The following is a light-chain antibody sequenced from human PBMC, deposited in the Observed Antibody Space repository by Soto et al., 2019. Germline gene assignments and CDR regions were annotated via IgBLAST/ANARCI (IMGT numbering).Light chain of an antibody. CDR2: GNS. CDR1: SSNIGAGYD. Sequence: QSVLTQPPSVSGAPGQRVTISCTGSSSNIGAGYDVHWYQQLPGTAPKLLIYGNSNRPSGVPDRFSGSKSGTSASLAITGLQAEDEADYYCKSYDSSLSVGFGGGTKLTVL. CDR3: KSYDSSLSVG. J-gene: IGLJ2*01. V-gene: IGLV1-40*01.